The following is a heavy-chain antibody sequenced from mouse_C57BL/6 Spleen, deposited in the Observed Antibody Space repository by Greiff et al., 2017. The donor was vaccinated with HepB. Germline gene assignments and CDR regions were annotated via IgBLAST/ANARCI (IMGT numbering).Heavy chain of an antibody. V-gene: IGHV1-63*01. CDR2: IYPGGGYT. Sequence: VQLQQSGAELVRPGPSVKMSCKASGYTFTNYWIGWAKQRPGHGLEWIGDIYPGGGYTNYNEKFKGKATLTADKSSSTAYMQFSSLTSEDSAIYYCARYYDYGFYAMDYWGQGTSVTVSS. CDR3: ARYYDYGFYAMDY. J-gene: IGHJ4*01. D-gene: IGHD2-4*01. CDR1: GYTFTNYW.